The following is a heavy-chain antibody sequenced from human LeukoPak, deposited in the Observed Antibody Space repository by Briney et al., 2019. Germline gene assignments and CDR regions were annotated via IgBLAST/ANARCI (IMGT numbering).Heavy chain of an antibody. J-gene: IGHJ4*02. CDR2: IYYSGST. CDR1: GGSTSSYY. Sequence: PSETLSLTCTVSGGSTSSYYWSWIRQPPGKGLEWIGYIYYSGSTNYNPSLKSRVTISVDTSKNQFSLKLSSVTAADTAVYYCARVRDDFWSGPSAYFDYWGQGTLVTVSS. D-gene: IGHD3-3*01. V-gene: IGHV4-59*01. CDR3: ARVRDDFWSGPSAYFDY.